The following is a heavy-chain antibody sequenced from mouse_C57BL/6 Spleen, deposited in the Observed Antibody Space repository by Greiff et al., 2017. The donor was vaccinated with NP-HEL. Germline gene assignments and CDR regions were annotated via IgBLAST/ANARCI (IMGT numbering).Heavy chain of an antibody. CDR3: ARYSQLITTEAMDY. V-gene: IGHV5-17*01. J-gene: IGHJ4*01. Sequence: EVQLVESGGGLVKPGGSLKLSCAASGFTFSDYGMHWVRQAPEKGLEWVAYISSGSSTIYYADTVKGRFTISRDNAKNTLFLQMTSLRSEDTAMYYCARYSQLITTEAMDYWGQGTSVTVSS. CDR1: GFTFSDYG. CDR2: ISSGSSTI. D-gene: IGHD1-1*01.